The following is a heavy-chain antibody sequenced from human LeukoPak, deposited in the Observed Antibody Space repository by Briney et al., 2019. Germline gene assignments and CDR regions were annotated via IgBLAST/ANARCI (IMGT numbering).Heavy chain of an antibody. CDR2: INPSGGST. V-gene: IGHV1-46*01. CDR3: ARALLGDSNIVVVGRGDNWFDP. Sequence: ASVKVSCKASGYTFTSYYMHWVRQAPGQGLEWMGIINPSGGSTSYAQKFQGRVTMTRDMSTSTVYMELSSLRSEDTAVYYCARALLGDSNIVVVGRGDNWFDPWGQGTLVTVSS. D-gene: IGHD2-21*01. CDR1: GYTFTSYY. J-gene: IGHJ5*02.